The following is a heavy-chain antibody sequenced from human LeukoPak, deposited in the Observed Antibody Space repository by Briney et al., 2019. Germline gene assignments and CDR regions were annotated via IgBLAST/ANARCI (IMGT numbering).Heavy chain of an antibody. CDR2: IYYSGST. D-gene: IGHD1-26*01. CDR1: GGSISSYY. J-gene: IGHJ6*02. V-gene: IGHV4-59*01. Sequence: SETLSLTCTVSGGSISSYYWGWIRQPPGKGLEWIGYIYYSGSTNYNPSLKSRVTISVDTSKNQFSLKLSSVTAADTAVYYCARFGSYSWDYYYYYGMDVWGQGTTVTVPS. CDR3: ARFGSYSWDYYYYYGMDV.